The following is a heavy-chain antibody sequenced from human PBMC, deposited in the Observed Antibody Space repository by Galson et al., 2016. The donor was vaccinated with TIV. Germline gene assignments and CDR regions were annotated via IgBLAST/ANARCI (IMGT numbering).Heavy chain of an antibody. V-gene: IGHV3-23*01. CDR3: AKHFTRYVVSDGVLDV. D-gene: IGHD3-9*01. CDR1: GFTFSSYA. CDR2: IRGSGISK. Sequence: SLRLSCAASGFTFSSYAMGWVRQAPGKGLEWVSTIRGSGISKYYADSVKGRFTISRDNSKSTVYLRMDSLRAEDTATYCCAKHFTRYVVSDGVLDVWGQGTTVTVS. J-gene: IGHJ6*02.